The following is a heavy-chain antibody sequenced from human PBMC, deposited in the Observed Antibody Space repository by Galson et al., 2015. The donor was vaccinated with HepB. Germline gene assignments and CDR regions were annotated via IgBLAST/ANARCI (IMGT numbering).Heavy chain of an antibody. J-gene: IGHJ3*02. CDR1: GFSFSSYS. V-gene: IGHV3-48*02. Sequence: SLRLSCAASGFSFSSYSMNWVRQAPGKGLEWVSYISSSSSTIYYADSVKGRFTISRDNAKNSLYLQMNSLRDEDTAVYYCARDRPFIAVAGGDAFDIWGQGTMVTVSS. CDR2: ISSSSSTI. D-gene: IGHD6-19*01. CDR3: ARDRPFIAVAGGDAFDI.